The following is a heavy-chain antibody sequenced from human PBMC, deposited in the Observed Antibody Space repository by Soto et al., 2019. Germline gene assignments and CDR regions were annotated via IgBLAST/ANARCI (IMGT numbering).Heavy chain of an antibody. J-gene: IGHJ4*02. CDR1: GFTVSTKY. CDR2: IYSGGST. V-gene: IGHV3-66*01. Sequence: EVQLVESGGGLVQPGGSLRLSCAASGFTVSTKYMSWVRQAPGKGLEWVSVIYSGGSTFYADSVRGRFTITRDNSKNTVNLQMNSPRVDDTAVYYCARDPGAADYWGQGTLVTVSS. CDR3: ARDPGAADY. D-gene: IGHD7-27*01.